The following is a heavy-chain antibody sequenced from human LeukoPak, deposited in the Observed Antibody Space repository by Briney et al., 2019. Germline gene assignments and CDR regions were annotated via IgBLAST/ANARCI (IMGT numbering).Heavy chain of an antibody. V-gene: IGHV4-34*01. CDR2: INHSGST. CDR3: ARRVGSSSSWYFGY. J-gene: IGHJ4*02. CDR1: GGSFSGYY. D-gene: IGHD6-13*01. Sequence: SETLSLTCAVYGGSFSGYYWSWICQPPGKGLEWIGEINHSGSTNYNPSLKSRVTISVDTSKNQFSLKLSSVTAADTAVYYCARRVGSSSSWYFGYWGQGTLVTVSS.